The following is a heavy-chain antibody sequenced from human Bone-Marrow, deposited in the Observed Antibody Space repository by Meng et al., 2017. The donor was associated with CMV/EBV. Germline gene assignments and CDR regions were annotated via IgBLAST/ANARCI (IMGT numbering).Heavy chain of an antibody. CDR3: GREGDTSGYNIDY. V-gene: IGHV5-51*01. D-gene: IGHD3-3*01. CDR1: GYNFNIYW. Sequence: KGSGYNFNIYWIAWVRQMPGKGLEGRGIIYPSNSETKYSPSFQGQVTISVDKSISTAYLQWISLKASDTAIYYCGREGDTSGYNIDYWGQGTLVTVSS. CDR2: IYPSNSET. J-gene: IGHJ4*02.